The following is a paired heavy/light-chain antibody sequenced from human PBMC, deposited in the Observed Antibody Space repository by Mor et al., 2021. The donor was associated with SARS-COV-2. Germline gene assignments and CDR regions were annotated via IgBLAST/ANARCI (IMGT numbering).Heavy chain of an antibody. Sequence: QEHLVGSGGGVVQPGRSLRVSCAASGFSFSRYTMHWVRQSPGKGLDWVGAILRDGSEKHYADSVKGRFTISRDTANNTLVLQMNNLGDDDTAVYYCARDRDYFGSSGLHFVGYFFDFWSQGTLVTVSS. J-gene: IGHJ4*02. CDR1: GFSFSRYT. V-gene: IGHV3-30*03. D-gene: IGHD3-22*01. CDR3: ARDRDYFGSSGLHFVGYFFDF. CDR2: ILRDGSEK.
Light chain of an antibody. V-gene: IGKV4-1*01. Sequence: DIVMTQSPDSLAVSLGERATINCKSSQSLFHRSNHKNYLAWYQQKPGQPPKLLIYWASTRESGVPDRFSGSGSGTDFSLTISSLQAEDVAVYYCQQYYSSLSITFGQGTRLEIK. CDR1: QSLFHRSNHKNY. J-gene: IGKJ5*01. CDR3: QQYYSSLSIT. CDR2: WAS.